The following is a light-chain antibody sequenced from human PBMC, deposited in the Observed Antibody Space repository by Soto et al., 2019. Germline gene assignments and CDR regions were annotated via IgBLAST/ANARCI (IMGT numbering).Light chain of an antibody. J-gene: IGLJ2*01. CDR3: GTWDSSLSVVV. Sequence: QAVLTQPPSVSAAPRQKVTISCSGSSSNIGSNSVCWYQQLPGTAPKLVIYDNDKRPSGIPDRFSGSKSGTSATLGITGLQTGDEADYYCGTWDSSLSVVVFGGGTKSPS. V-gene: IGLV1-51*01. CDR1: SSNIGSNS. CDR2: DND.